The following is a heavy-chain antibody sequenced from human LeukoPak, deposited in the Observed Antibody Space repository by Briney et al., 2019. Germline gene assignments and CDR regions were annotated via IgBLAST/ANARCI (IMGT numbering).Heavy chain of an antibody. CDR1: GGSMTNDGYY. D-gene: IGHD2-2*01. J-gene: IGHJ5*02. V-gene: IGHV4-61*02. CDR3: ARCGLAGQPGYCSTTGFDP. CDR2: IHISKNT. Sequence: SQTLSLTCSVSGGSMTNDGYYWTWIRQPAGKGLEWIGRIHISKNTNYNPSLKSRVIMSIDTSKNQFSLKLSSVTAADTAVYYCARCGLAGQPGYCSTTGFDPWGQGTRVTVSS.